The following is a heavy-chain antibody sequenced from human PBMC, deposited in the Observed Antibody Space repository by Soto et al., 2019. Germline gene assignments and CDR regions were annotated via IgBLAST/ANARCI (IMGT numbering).Heavy chain of an antibody. CDR2: INHSGST. CDR1: GGSFSGYY. CDR3: ASGGEDGYNGAYAFDI. V-gene: IGHV4-34*01. Sequence: QVQLQQWGAGLLKPSETLSLTCAVYGGSFSGYYWSWIRQPPGKGLEWIGEINHSGSTNYNPSLNSRVTISVDTSQNPCALKLGSVTAADTAVYYCASGGEDGYNGAYAFDIWGQGTMVTVSS. D-gene: IGHD5-12*01. J-gene: IGHJ3*02.